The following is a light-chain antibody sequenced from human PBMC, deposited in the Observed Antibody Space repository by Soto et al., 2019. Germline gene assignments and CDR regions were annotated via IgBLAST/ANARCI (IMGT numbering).Light chain of an antibody. J-gene: IGLJ1*01. Sequence: QSGLTQPPSVSAAPGQKITISCSGSSSNIGGNSVSWYQQLPGTAPKLLIYDDNKRPSGIPDRFSGSKSGTSATLGITGFQTGDEADYYCGSWDSSLSAYAFGTGTKVTV. CDR1: SSNIGGNS. CDR3: GSWDSSLSAYA. CDR2: DDN. V-gene: IGLV1-51*01.